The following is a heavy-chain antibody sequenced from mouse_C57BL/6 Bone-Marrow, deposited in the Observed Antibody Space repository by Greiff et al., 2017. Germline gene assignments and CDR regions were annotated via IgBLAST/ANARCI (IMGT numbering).Heavy chain of an antibody. D-gene: IGHD3-1*01. Sequence: QVQLQQSGPELVKPGASVKMSCKASGYTFTNYCMHWVKQRPGQGLEWIGNINPSNGGTNYNQKFKSKATLTVDKSSSTAYMQLNSLTSEDSAVYSCARAGDLVMDLWGQGTSVTVSS. V-gene: IGHV1-53*01. CDR1: GYTFTNYC. CDR3: ARAGDLVMDL. CDR2: INPSNGGT. J-gene: IGHJ4*01.